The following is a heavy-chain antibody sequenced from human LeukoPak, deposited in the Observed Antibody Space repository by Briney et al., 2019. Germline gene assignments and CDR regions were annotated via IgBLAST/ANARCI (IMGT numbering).Heavy chain of an antibody. CDR2: IYYSGST. CDR3: ARSYDSSGYYHYGYFDY. CDR1: GGSISSYY. V-gene: IGHV4-59*01. D-gene: IGHD3-22*01. J-gene: IGHJ4*02. Sequence: SETLSLTCTVSGGSISSYYWSWIRQPPGKGLEWIGYIYYSGSTNYNPSLKSRVTISVDTSKNQFSLKLSSVTAADTAVYYCARSYDSSGYYHYGYFDYWGQGTLVTVSS.